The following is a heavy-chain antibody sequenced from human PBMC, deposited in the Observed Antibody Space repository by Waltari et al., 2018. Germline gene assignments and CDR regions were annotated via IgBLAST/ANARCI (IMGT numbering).Heavy chain of an antibody. J-gene: IGHJ6*02. CDR3: ARRKTFNGVDV. V-gene: IGHV2-5*01. CDR1: GFSISTSGVG. Sequence: QITLEESGPTLVKPTQTLTLTCSFSGFSISTSGVGVGWIRQPPGKALEWLGIIYWHDERYYNPSLKSGLTITKDTSKNQVVLTMTDMDPVDTATYYCARRKTFNGVDVWGRGTTVTVSS. CDR2: IYWHDER.